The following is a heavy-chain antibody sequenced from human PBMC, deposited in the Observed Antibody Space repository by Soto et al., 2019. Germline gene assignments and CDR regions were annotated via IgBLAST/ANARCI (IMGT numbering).Heavy chain of an antibody. CDR2: IVVGSGNT. CDR1: GFAFTSCA. CDR3: AEVSFGGAPTASAI. V-gene: IGHV1-58*02. D-gene: IGHD3-16*01. Sequence: ASVKLFCKASGFAFTSCAMQWVRHARGQRLEWIGWIVVGSGNTNYAQKFQERVTITRDMSTSTAYIELSSLRPEDTAAYYCAEVSFGGAPTASAIRGNGTIVIV. J-gene: IGHJ6*03.